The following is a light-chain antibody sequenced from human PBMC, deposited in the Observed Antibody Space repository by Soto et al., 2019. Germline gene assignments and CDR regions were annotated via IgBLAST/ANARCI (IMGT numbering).Light chain of an antibody. CDR2: ASS. Sequence: DIVLTKSPGTLCLSPGERATLSCKTSQSSGSNFLAWYQHKPGQAPRLLIYASSNRATGIPDRFTGSASGTDFTLTINRLEPEDFAVYYCQLYGISPHFGQGTRLEIK. V-gene: IGKV3-20*01. CDR3: QLYGISPH. J-gene: IGKJ5*01. CDR1: QSSGSNF.